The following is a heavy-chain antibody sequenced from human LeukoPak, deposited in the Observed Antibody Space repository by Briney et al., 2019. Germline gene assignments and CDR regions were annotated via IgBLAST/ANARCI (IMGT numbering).Heavy chain of an antibody. CDR3: ARESGSYRIDY. D-gene: IGHD1-26*01. CDR1: GFTFSSYA. J-gene: IGHJ4*02. Sequence: GGSLRLSCAASGFTFSSYAMHWVRQAPGKGLEWVAVISYDGSNKYYADSVKGRFTISRDNSKNTLYLQMNSLRAEDTAVYYCARESGSYRIDYWGQGTLVTVSS. V-gene: IGHV3-30*04. CDR2: ISYDGSNK.